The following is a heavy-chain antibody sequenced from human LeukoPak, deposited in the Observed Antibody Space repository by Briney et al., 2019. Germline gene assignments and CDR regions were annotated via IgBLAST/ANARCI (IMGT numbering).Heavy chain of an antibody. D-gene: IGHD4-17*01. Sequence: SETLSLTCAVYGGSFSGYYWSWIRQPPGKGLEWMGEINHSGSTNYNPSLKSRVTISVDTSKNQFSLKLSSVTAADTAVYYCARGTMPTVTYYFDYWGQGTLVTVSS. CDR3: ARGTMPTVTYYFDY. V-gene: IGHV4-34*01. CDR1: GGSFSGYY. CDR2: INHSGST. J-gene: IGHJ4*02.